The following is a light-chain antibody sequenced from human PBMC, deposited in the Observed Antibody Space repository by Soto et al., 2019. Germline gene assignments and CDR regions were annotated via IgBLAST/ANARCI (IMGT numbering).Light chain of an antibody. Sequence: EIVMTQSPATLSVSPGERVTLSCRASQSVASYIAWYQQRPGQSPRLLMYGASTRATGFPARFSGSGSGTEFTLTISSLQSEDFAVYYCQQYNNWPPDTFGQGTKVDI. CDR1: QSVASY. J-gene: IGKJ1*01. V-gene: IGKV3-15*01. CDR2: GAS. CDR3: QQYNNWPPDT.